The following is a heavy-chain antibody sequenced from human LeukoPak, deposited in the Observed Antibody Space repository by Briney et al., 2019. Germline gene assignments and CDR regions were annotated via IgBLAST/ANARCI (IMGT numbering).Heavy chain of an antibody. D-gene: IGHD3-22*01. CDR2: MFPDDSDI. CDR1: GYSFTSYW. J-gene: IGHJ4*02. Sequence: GESLKISCKGSGYSFTSYWIGWVRQMPGKGLEWMGIMFPDDSDIRYSPSFQGHVTISADNSISTAYLQWSSLQASDTAMYYCARPRDGYFPYYFDYWGQGTLVTVSS. V-gene: IGHV5-51*01. CDR3: ARPRDGYFPYYFDY.